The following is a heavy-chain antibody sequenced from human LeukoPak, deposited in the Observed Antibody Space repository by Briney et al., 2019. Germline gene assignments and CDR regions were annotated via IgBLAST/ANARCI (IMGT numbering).Heavy chain of an antibody. CDR3: ARDRGLSV. Sequence: PGGSLRLSCAASGFSVSSNYMSWVRQAPGKGLEWVSGIHSGGSAYYADSVKGRFTISRDNSKNTLYLQMKSLRVEDTAVYYCARDRGLSVWGQGTLVTVSS. CDR2: IHSGGSA. J-gene: IGHJ4*02. V-gene: IGHV3-53*01. D-gene: IGHD3-16*02. CDR1: GFSVSSNY.